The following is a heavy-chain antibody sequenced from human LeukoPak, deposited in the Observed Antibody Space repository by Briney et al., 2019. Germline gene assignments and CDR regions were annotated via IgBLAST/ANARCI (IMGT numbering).Heavy chain of an antibody. Sequence: GGSLRLSCAASGFTFSSYGMHWVRQAPGKGLEWVAVIWYDGSNKYYADSVKGRFTISRDNAKNSLYLQMNSLRAEDTALYYCAKGQYSSSSFDYWGQGTLVTVSS. D-gene: IGHD6-6*01. V-gene: IGHV3-33*03. J-gene: IGHJ4*02. CDR2: IWYDGSNK. CDR1: GFTFSSYG. CDR3: AKGQYSSSSFDY.